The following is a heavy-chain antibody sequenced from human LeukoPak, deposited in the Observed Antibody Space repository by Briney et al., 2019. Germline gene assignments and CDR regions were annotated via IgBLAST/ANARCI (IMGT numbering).Heavy chain of an antibody. Sequence: GGSLRLSCAASGFTFSDHYMSWIRQAPGKGLEWVSYISHTGTTMYYADSVKGRFTLSRDNARNSLYLQMNSLRAEDTAVYYCARGYYDILTGYYGNFDYWGQGTLVTVSS. CDR3: ARGYYDILTGYYGNFDY. D-gene: IGHD3-9*01. CDR1: GFTFSDHY. CDR2: ISHTGTTM. V-gene: IGHV3-11*01. J-gene: IGHJ4*02.